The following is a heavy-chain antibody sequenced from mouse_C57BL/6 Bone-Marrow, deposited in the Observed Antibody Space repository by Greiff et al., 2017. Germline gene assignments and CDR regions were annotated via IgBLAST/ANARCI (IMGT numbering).Heavy chain of an antibody. V-gene: IGHV5-17*01. CDR2: ISSGRSTI. D-gene: IGHD2-4*01. J-gene: IGHJ2*01. CDR3: ARPYYDYDAGYFDY. Sequence: EVKLMESGGGLVKPGGSLKLSCAASGFTFSDYGMHWVRQAPEKGLEWVAYISSGRSTIYYADTVKGRFTITRDNAKNTVFLQSTSLKSEDTAMYYCARPYYDYDAGYFDYWGQGTTLTVSS. CDR1: GFTFSDYG.